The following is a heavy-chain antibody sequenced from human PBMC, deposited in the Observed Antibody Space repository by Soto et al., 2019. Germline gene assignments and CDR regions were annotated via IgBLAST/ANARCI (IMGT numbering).Heavy chain of an antibody. V-gene: IGHV3-30-3*01. J-gene: IGHJ6*02. Sequence: QVQLVESGGGVVQPGRSLRLSCAASGFTFSSSAMHWVRQAPGKGLEWVAVISYDGSNKYYADSVKGRFTISRDNSKNTLYLQMNSLRAEDTAVYYCARDEDGMDVWGQGTTVTVSS. CDR3: ARDEDGMDV. CDR1: GFTFSSSA. CDR2: ISYDGSNK.